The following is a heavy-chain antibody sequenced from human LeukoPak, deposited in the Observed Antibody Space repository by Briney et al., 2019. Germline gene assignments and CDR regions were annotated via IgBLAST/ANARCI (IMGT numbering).Heavy chain of an antibody. Sequence: ASVKVSCKASGYTFTSYYMHWVRQAPGQGLEWMGIINPSGGSTSYAQKFQGRVTMTTDTSTSTVYMELSSLRSEDTAVYYCARGSVGYCSGGSCYTYYCDYWGQGTLVTVSS. CDR1: GYTFTSYY. D-gene: IGHD2-15*01. CDR3: ARGSVGYCSGGSCYTYYCDY. CDR2: INPSGGST. V-gene: IGHV1-46*01. J-gene: IGHJ4*02.